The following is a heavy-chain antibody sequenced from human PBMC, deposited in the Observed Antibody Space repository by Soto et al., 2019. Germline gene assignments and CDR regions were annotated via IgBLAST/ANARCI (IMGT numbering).Heavy chain of an antibody. CDR3: ARKPYHFDGNPFGY. Sequence: VESLKISCKASGYSFTNYWIGWVRQMSGKGLEWMGVIYPADSNTKFSPYFQGQVTMSVDKSISTDYLQWSSLKASDSAMYYCARKPYHFDGNPFGYWGQGTQVTVSS. CDR1: GYSFTNYW. D-gene: IGHD3-9*01. CDR2: IYPADSNT. J-gene: IGHJ4*02. V-gene: IGHV5-51*01.